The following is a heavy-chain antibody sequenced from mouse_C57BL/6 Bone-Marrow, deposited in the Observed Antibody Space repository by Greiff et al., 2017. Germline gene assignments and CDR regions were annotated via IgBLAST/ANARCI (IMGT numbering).Heavy chain of an antibody. V-gene: IGHV5-16*01. Sequence: EVKLVESEGGLVQPGSSMKLSCTASGFTFSDYYMAWVRQVPEKGLEWVANINYDGSSTYYLDSLKSRFIISRDNAKNILYLQMSSLKSEDTATYYCARDQDGYYVGWYFDVWGTGTTVTVSS. CDR3: ARDQDGYYVGWYFDV. J-gene: IGHJ1*03. CDR1: GFTFSDYY. CDR2: INYDGSST. D-gene: IGHD2-3*01.